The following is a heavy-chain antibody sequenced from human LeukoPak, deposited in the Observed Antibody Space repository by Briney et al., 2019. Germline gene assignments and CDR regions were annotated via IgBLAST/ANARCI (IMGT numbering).Heavy chain of an antibody. J-gene: IGHJ5*02. V-gene: IGHV1-18*01. CDR1: GYTFTSYG. CDR2: ISAYNGNT. CDR3: ARAWLGLTGDGYTADNWFDP. Sequence: ASVKVSCKASGYTFTSYGISWVRQAPGQGLEWMGWISAYNGNTNYAQKLQGRVTMTTDTSTSTAYMELRGLRSDDTAVYYCARAWLGLTGDGYTADNWFDPWGQGTLVTVSS. D-gene: IGHD5-24*01.